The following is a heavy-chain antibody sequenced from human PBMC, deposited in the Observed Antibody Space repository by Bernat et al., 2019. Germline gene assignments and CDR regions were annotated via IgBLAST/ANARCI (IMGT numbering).Heavy chain of an antibody. D-gene: IGHD6-19*01. CDR3: AKVALIMAGSDASDI. Sequence: VQLLESGGGLVQPGGSLRLSCAASGFTFNNYAMSWVRQAPGKGLEWVSLITPGGDYRYYSDSVKGRFTVSRDNSKDTVYLQMSGLRAEDTAIYYCAKVALIMAGSDASDIWGHGSMVIVSS. J-gene: IGHJ3*02. CDR2: ITPGGDYR. V-gene: IGHV3-23*01. CDR1: GFTFNNYA.